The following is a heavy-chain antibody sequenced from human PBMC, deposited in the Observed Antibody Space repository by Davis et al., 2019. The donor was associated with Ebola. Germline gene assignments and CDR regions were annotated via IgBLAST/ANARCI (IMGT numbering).Heavy chain of an antibody. Sequence: KVSCKGSGYSFSSYWIGWVRQMPGKGLEWMGIMYPGDSDTRYSPPFQGQVTISADKSISTAYLQWSSLKASDTAMYYCARSPSGYSVRFDPWGQGTLVTVSS. J-gene: IGHJ5*02. CDR1: GYSFSSYW. CDR3: ARSPSGYSVRFDP. CDR2: MYPGDSDT. D-gene: IGHD2-15*01. V-gene: IGHV5-51*01.